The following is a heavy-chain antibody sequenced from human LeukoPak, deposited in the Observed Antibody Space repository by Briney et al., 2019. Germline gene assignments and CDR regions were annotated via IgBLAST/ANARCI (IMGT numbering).Heavy chain of an antibody. Sequence: SETLSLTCTVSGGSISNYYWSRIRQPPGKGLEWIGYIYYSGSTSYNPSLKSRVTISVDTSKNQFSLKLSSVTAADTAVYYCARVYYYDSSGYLDYWGQGTLVTVSS. J-gene: IGHJ4*02. V-gene: IGHV4-59*08. D-gene: IGHD3-22*01. CDR3: ARVYYYDSSGYLDY. CDR2: IYYSGST. CDR1: GGSISNYY.